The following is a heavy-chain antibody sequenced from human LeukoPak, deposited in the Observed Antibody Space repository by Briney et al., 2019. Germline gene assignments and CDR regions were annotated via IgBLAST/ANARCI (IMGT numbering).Heavy chain of an antibody. CDR1: GDSVSSNSAA. J-gene: IGHJ6*03. CDR3: AREPVTMVRGVIVYYYYYYMDV. Sequence: SQTLSLTCAISGDSVSSNSAAWNWIRQSPSRGLEWLGRTYYRSKWYNDYAVSVKSRITINPDTSKNQFSLQLNSVTPEDTAVYYCAREPVTMVRGVIVYYYYYYMDVWGKGTTVTVSS. CDR2: TYYRSKWYN. V-gene: IGHV6-1*01. D-gene: IGHD3-10*01.